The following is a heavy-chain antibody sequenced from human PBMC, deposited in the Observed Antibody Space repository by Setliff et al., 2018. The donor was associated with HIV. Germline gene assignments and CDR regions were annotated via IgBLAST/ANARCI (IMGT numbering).Heavy chain of an antibody. V-gene: IGHV4-39*01. J-gene: IGHJ5*02. CDR2: IYYSGST. CDR3: ARRVFNYYDTLYYLGYWFDP. Sequence: SETLSLTCTVSGGSISSSSYYWGWIRQPPGKGLEWIGSIYYSGSTYYNPSLKSRVTISVDTSKNQFSLKLSSVTAADTAVYYCARRVFNYYDTLYYLGYWFDPWGQGTLVTVSS. CDR1: GGSISSSSYY. D-gene: IGHD3-22*01.